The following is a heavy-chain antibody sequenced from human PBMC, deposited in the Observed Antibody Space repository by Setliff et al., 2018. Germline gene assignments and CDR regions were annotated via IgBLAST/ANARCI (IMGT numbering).Heavy chain of an antibody. CDR3: AREPTHTGHYYLDL. V-gene: IGHV4-39*02. J-gene: IGHJ6*03. D-gene: IGHD2-15*01. CDR2: IDYTGNT. Sequence: SETLSLTCTASGGSISTDHYYWGWIRQPPGKGLEWIGSIDYTGNTWHNPSLKSRVTISVDTSKNQFSLNLSSVAAADTAVYYCAREPTHTGHYYLDLWGKGTTVTVSS. CDR1: GGSISTDHYY.